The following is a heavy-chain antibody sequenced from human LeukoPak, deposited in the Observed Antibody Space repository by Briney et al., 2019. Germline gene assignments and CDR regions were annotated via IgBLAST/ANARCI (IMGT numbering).Heavy chain of an antibody. D-gene: IGHD6-19*01. V-gene: IGHV1-2*02. Sequence: ASVKVSCKASGYSFTGYYMHWVRQAPGQGLEWMGWINPNSGVTKYPQKFQGRVSMTTDTSSNTVYMYLSRLRAGDTALFFCARSSGSYPHLIDFWGQGTLVTVSS. CDR2: INPNSGVT. CDR1: GYSFTGYY. J-gene: IGHJ4*02. CDR3: ARSSGSYPHLIDF.